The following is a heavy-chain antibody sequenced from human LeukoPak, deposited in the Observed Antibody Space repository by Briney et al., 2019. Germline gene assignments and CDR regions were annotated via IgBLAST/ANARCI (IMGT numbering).Heavy chain of an antibody. D-gene: IGHD1-1*01. J-gene: IGHJ4*02. CDR2: ISGSGGST. CDR3: AKGGRGNPFDY. V-gene: IGHV3-23*01. Sequence: GGSLRLSCAASGFTFSSFAMSWVRQALGNGLEWVSAISGSGGSTYYADSVKGRFTISRDNSKNTLYLQMNSLRAEDTAVYYCAKGGRGNPFDYWGQGSLVTVSS. CDR1: GFTFSSFA.